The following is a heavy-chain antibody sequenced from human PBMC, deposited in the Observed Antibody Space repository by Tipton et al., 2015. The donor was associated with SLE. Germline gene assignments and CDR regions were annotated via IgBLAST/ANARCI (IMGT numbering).Heavy chain of an antibody. CDR1: GGSISSYY. J-gene: IGHJ2*01. D-gene: IGHD6-19*01. CDR2: IYYSGST. Sequence: TLSLTCTVSGGSISSYYWSWIRQPPGKGLEWIGYIYYSGSTNYNPSLKSRVTISVDTSKNQFSLRLSSVTAADTAVYYCVRRPVAGMLGRDYWYFDLWGRGTLVTVSS. V-gene: IGHV4-59*08. CDR3: VRRPVAGMLGRDYWYFDL.